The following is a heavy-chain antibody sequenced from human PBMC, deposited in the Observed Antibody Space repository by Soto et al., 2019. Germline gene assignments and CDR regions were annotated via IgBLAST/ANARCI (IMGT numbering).Heavy chain of an antibody. CDR3: ARNPYYDILTGYYYYYYGMDV. D-gene: IGHD3-9*01. CDR2: INHSGST. CDR1: GGSFSGYY. Sequence: PSETLSLTCAVYGGSFSGYYLSWIRQPPGKGLEWIGEINHSGSTNYNPSLKSRVTISVDTSKNQFSLKLSSVTAADTAVYYCARNPYYDILTGYYYYYYGMDVWGQGTTVTVSS. V-gene: IGHV4-34*01. J-gene: IGHJ6*02.